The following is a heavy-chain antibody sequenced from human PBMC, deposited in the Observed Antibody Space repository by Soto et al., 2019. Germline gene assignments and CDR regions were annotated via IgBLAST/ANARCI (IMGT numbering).Heavy chain of an antibody. J-gene: IGHJ5*02. CDR3: AKGYYDEGWFDP. V-gene: IGHV3-30*18. D-gene: IGHD3-3*01. CDR1: GFTFSSYG. Sequence: QVQLVESGGGVVQPGRSLRLSCAASGFTFSSYGMHWVRQAPGKGLEWVAVISYDGSNKYYADSVKGRFTISRDNSKNPLDREMNSRRAEETAGYYCAKGYYDEGWFDPWGQGTLVTVSS. CDR2: ISYDGSNK.